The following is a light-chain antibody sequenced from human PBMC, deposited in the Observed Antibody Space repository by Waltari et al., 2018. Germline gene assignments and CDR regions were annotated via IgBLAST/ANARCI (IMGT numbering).Light chain of an antibody. CDR2: GAS. Sequence: EIVLTQSPGTLSLSPGERATLSCRASQSGSSSYLAWYQQKPGQAPRLLTYGASSRATGTPDRFSGSGSGTDFTLTISRLEPEDFAVYYCQQYGSSPYTFGQGTKLEIK. V-gene: IGKV3-20*01. CDR1: QSGSSSY. CDR3: QQYGSSPYT. J-gene: IGKJ2*01.